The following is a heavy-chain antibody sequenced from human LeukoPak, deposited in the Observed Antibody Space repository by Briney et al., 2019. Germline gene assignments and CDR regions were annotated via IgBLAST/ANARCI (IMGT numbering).Heavy chain of an antibody. D-gene: IGHD6-6*01. CDR1: GGSISSYY. CDR3: ARRPIAARPGRIDY. Sequence: SETLSLTCTVSGGSISSYYWSWIRQPPGKGLEWIGYIYYSGSTNYNPSLKSRVTISVDTSKNQFSLKLSSVTAADTAVYYCARRPIAARPGRIDYWGQGTLVTVSS. J-gene: IGHJ4*02. CDR2: IYYSGST. V-gene: IGHV4-59*12.